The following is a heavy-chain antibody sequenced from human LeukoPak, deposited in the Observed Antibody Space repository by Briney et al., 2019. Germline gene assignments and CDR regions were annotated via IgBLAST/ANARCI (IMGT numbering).Heavy chain of an antibody. CDR2: INPGGFDK. Sequence: GGSLRLSCVASGFTFSGHWMTWVRQAPGKGLEWVGNINPGGFDKFYVDSVKGRFTMSRENARNSLYLQMDSLRAEDTAVYYCARLKGTTSVFDYWGQGTLVTVSS. V-gene: IGHV3-7*03. CDR3: ARLKGTTSVFDY. D-gene: IGHD4-17*01. J-gene: IGHJ4*02. CDR1: GFTFSGHW.